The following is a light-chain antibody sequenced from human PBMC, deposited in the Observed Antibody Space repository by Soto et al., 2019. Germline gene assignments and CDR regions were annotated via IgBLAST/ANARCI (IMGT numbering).Light chain of an antibody. CDR2: EVS. Sequence: QSVLPQPASVSGSPGQSITISCTGTSSDVGGFNYVSWYQQYPGEAPKLLIYEVSTRPSGVSSRFSGSKSGNTASLTISGLQADDEGDYYCSSFTTSNTWVFGGGTQLPS. V-gene: IGLV2-14*01. CDR1: SSDVGGFNY. J-gene: IGLJ3*02. CDR3: SSFTTSNTWV.